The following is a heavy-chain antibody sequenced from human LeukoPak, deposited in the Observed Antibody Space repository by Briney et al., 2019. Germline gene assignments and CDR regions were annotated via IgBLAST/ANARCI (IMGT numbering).Heavy chain of an antibody. V-gene: IGHV4-59*08. Sequence: SETLSLTCTVSGGSISSYYWSWIRQPPGKGLEWIGYIYYSGSTNYNPSLKSRVTISVDTSKNQFSLELSSVTAADTAVYYCARHTPNYYDSSGYSPPPLDYWGQGTLVTVSS. CDR1: GGSISSYY. CDR3: ARHTPNYYDSSGYSPPPLDY. D-gene: IGHD3-22*01. J-gene: IGHJ4*02. CDR2: IYYSGST.